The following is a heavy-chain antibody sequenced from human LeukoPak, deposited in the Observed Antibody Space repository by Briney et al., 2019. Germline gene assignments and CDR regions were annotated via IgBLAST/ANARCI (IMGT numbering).Heavy chain of an antibody. CDR1: GFTFSSYW. J-gene: IGHJ4*02. D-gene: IGHD2-15*01. CDR3: ARDRCSGGSCFDY. V-gene: IGHV3-7*01. CDR2: IKQDGSEK. Sequence: PGGSLRLSCAASGFTFSSYWMSWVRQAPGKGLEWVANIKQDGSEKYYVDSVKGRFTISRDNAKNSLYLQMNSLRAEDTAVYYCARDRCSGGSCFDYWGQGTLVTVSP.